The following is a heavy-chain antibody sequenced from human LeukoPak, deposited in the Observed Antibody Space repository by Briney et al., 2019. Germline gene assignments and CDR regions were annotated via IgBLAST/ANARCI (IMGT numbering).Heavy chain of an antibody. Sequence: SWVRQAPGKGLEWVGFIRSKVYGGTPEYAASVKGRFTISRDDSQGIAYLQMNSLKTEDTAVYYCTRDQAPYYWGQGTLVTVSS. CDR3: TRDQAPYY. J-gene: IGHJ4*02. V-gene: IGHV3-49*02. CDR2: IRSKVYGGTP.